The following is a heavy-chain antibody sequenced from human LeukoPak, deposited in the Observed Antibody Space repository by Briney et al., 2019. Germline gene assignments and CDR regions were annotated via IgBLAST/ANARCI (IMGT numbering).Heavy chain of an antibody. V-gene: IGHV4-4*07. CDR2: IYTSGST. D-gene: IGHD2-2*01. CDR3: ARDPYLGYCSSTSCYRIPFDI. Sequence: SETLSLTCTVSGGSISSYYWSWIRQPAGKELEWIGRIYTSGSTNYNPSLKSRVTMSVDTSKNQFSLKLSSVTAADTAVYYCARDPYLGYCSSTSCYRIPFDIWGQGTMVTVSS. J-gene: IGHJ3*02. CDR1: GGSISSYY.